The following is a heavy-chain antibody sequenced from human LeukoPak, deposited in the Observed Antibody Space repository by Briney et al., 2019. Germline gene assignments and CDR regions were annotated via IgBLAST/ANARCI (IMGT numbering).Heavy chain of an antibody. D-gene: IGHD5-18*01. CDR3: ARGRKYTYGYRVTELGSGYSDY. Sequence: SETLSLTCTVSGGSISSSSYYWGWIRQPPGKGLEWIGSIYYSGSTYYNPSLKSRVTISVDTSKNQFSLKLSSVTAADTAVYYCARGRKYTYGYRVTELGSGYSDYWGQGTLVTVSS. CDR1: GGSISSSSYY. J-gene: IGHJ4*02. V-gene: IGHV4-39*07. CDR2: IYYSGST.